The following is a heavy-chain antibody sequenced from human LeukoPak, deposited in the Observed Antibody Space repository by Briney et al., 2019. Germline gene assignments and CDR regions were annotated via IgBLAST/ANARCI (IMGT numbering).Heavy chain of an antibody. CDR2: IKQDGSEK. Sequence: GGSLRLSCAASGFTFSSYWMSWVRQAPGKGLEWVANIKQDGSEKYYVDSVKGRFTISRDNAKNSLYLQMDSLKVEDTAVYYCARDFSAGSDYWGQGSLVAVSS. CDR1: GFTFSSYW. D-gene: IGHD3/OR15-3a*01. V-gene: IGHV3-7*01. CDR3: ARDFSAGSDY. J-gene: IGHJ4*02.